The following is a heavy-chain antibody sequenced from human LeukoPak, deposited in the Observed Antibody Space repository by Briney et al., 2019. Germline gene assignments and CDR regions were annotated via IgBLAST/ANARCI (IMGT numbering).Heavy chain of an antibody. J-gene: IGHJ4*02. Sequence: PGGSLRLSCAASGFTFSSYSMNWVRQAPGKGLEWVSYISSTSSTIYYADSVKGRFTISRDNSKNTVYLQLNSLRAEDTAVYYCATTGGSWYDGSFDYWGQGTLVTVSS. V-gene: IGHV3-48*01. CDR3: ATTGGSWYDGSFDY. CDR2: ISSTSSTI. D-gene: IGHD6-13*01. CDR1: GFTFSSYS.